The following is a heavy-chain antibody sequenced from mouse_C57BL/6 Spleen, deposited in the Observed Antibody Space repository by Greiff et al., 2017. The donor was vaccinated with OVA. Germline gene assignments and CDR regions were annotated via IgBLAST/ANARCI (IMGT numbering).Heavy chain of an antibody. J-gene: IGHJ2*01. CDR2: IYPSDSET. CDR1: GYTFTSYW. D-gene: IGHD4-1*01. Sequence: VQLQQSGAELVRPGSSVKLSCKASGYTFTSYWMDWVKQRPGQGLEWIGNIYPSDSETHYNQKFKDKATLTVDKSSSTAYMQLSSLTSEDSAVYYCAREGSGPYFDYWGQGTTLTVSS. CDR3: AREGSGPYFDY. V-gene: IGHV1-61*01.